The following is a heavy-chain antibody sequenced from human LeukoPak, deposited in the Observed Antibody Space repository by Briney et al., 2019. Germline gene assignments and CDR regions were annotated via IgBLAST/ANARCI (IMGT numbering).Heavy chain of an antibody. CDR3: ARRHYDFWSGLYYYYYGMDV. J-gene: IGHJ6*02. CDR1: GYTFTNYG. Sequence: ASVKVSCKASGYTFTNYGISWVRQAPGQGLEWMGWISGNNGNTNYAQKFQGRVTMTTDTSTSTAYMELSSLRSGDTAVYYCARRHYDFWSGLYYYYYGMDVWGQGTTVTVSS. D-gene: IGHD3-3*01. CDR2: ISGNNGNT. V-gene: IGHV1-18*01.